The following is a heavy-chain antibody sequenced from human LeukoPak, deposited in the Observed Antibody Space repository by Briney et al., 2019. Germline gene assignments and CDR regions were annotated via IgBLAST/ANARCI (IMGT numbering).Heavy chain of an antibody. J-gene: IGHJ4*02. CDR1: GGTFSSYA. D-gene: IGHD6-19*01. CDR3: ARGSSGWYRFDY. Sequence: RASVNLSCKASGGTFSSYAISWVRQAPGQGLEWMGRIIPILGTANYAHKFQGRVTITTDESTSTAYMELSSLRSEDTAVYYCARGSSGWYRFDYWGQGTLVTVSS. V-gene: IGHV1-69*05. CDR2: IIPILGTA.